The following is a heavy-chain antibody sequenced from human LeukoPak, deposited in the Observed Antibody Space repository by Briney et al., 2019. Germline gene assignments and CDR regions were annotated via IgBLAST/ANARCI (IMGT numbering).Heavy chain of an antibody. Sequence: ASVKVSCKASGYTFSGYYMHWVRQAPGQGLEWMGWINPNSGGTNYAQKFQGRVTMTRDTSISTAYMELSRLSSDDTDMYFHQRLRLEMVVVVAATGGDYFDYWGQGTLVTVSS. D-gene: IGHD2-15*01. CDR1: GYTFSGYY. CDR2: INPNSGGT. CDR3: QRLRLEMVVVVAATGGDYFDY. J-gene: IGHJ4*02. V-gene: IGHV1-2*02.